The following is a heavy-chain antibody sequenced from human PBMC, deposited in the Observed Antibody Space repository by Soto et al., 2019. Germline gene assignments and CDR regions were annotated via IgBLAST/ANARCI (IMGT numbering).Heavy chain of an antibody. CDR3: AKMTGPYVRYYFDN. D-gene: IGHD3-16*01. CDR2: LSSTGGST. CDR1: GFTFSNYA. Sequence: LESGGGLAQPGGSLRLSCAASGFTFSNYAMSWVRQAPGKGLEWVSALSSTGGSTYYADSVKGRFTISRDNSQTSLYMQLNSLRVEHTAIYYCAKMTGPYVRYYFDNWGQGNLVTVSS. J-gene: IGHJ4*02. V-gene: IGHV3-23*01.